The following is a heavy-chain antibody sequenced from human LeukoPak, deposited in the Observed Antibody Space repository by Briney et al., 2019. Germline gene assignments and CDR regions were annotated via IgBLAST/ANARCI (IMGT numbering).Heavy chain of an antibody. CDR3: ARYCSSISCYKPP. V-gene: IGHV3-15*01. CDR1: GFTFSNAW. J-gene: IGHJ5*02. CDR2: IKSKTDGGTT. D-gene: IGHD2-2*02. Sequence: PGGSLRLSCAASGFTFSNAWMSWVRQAPGKGLEWVGRIKSKTDGGTTDYAAPVKGRFTISRDDSKNTLYLQMNSLKTEDTAVYYCARYCSSISCYKPPWGQGTLVTVSS.